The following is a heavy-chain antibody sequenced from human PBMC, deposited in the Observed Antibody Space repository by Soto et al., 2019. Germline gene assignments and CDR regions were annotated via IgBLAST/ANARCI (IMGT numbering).Heavy chain of an antibody. J-gene: IGHJ3*01. CDR2: IYYNGDT. CDR1: GGSVSSGNYF. D-gene: IGHD1-1*01. CDR3: ARRLIDHWIQRHAFAL. V-gene: IGHV4-39*01. Sequence: QLQLQESGPGLVKPAETLSLKCAVCGGSVSSGNYFWGWIRQPPGKGLVWIGNIYYNGDTYYSPSIKRRVTMSVDTAQNPFSLRLTSVTAAETAVYYCARRLIDHWIQRHAFALWGQGTLVTVSS.